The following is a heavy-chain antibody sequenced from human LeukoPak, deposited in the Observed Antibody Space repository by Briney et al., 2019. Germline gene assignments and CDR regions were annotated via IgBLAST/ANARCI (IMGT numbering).Heavy chain of an antibody. D-gene: IGHD3-10*01. V-gene: IGHV4-59*01. J-gene: IGHJ4*02. Sequence: SETLSLTCTVSGDSISNYYWSWIRQPPGKGLEWIGYIYYSGSTDYNPSLKSRVTISVDTSKNQFSLKLSSVTAADTALYYCARGYGSGSHYFDYWGQGSLVTVSS. CDR1: GDSISNYY. CDR3: ARGYGSGSHYFDY. CDR2: IYYSGST.